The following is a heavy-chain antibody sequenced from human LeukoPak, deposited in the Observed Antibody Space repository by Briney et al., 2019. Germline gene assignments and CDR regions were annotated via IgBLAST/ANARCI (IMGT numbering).Heavy chain of an antibody. V-gene: IGHV3-33*06. CDR2: IWSDGNNR. CDR3: VKETGPFDAFDI. CDR1: GFTFSTYG. Sequence: GGSLRLSCAASGFTFSTYGMHWVRQAPGKGLGWVAVIWSDGNNRFYADSVKGRFTFSRDNSKNTLSLQMNSLRAEDTAVYYCVKETGPFDAFDIWGQGTMVTVFS. J-gene: IGHJ3*02.